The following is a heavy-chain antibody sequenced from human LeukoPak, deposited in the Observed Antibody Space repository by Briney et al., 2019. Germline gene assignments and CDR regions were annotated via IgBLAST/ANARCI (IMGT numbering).Heavy chain of an antibody. J-gene: IGHJ4*02. Sequence: NPGGSLRLSCSASGFTFSTYWMNWVRQAPGKGLEWVSSISSSSSYIYYADSVKGRFTISRDNAKNSLYLQMNSLRAEDTAVYYCARDNDSSGYYYVTYFDYWGQGTLVTVSS. D-gene: IGHD3-22*01. CDR3: ARDNDSSGYYYVTYFDY. CDR2: ISSSSSYI. V-gene: IGHV3-21*01. CDR1: GFTFSTYW.